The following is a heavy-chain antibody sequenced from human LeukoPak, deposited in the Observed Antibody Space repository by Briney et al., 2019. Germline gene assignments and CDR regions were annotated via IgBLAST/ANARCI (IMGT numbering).Heavy chain of an antibody. V-gene: IGHV4-4*07. J-gene: IGHJ6*03. CDR1: GGSISSYY. Sequence: SETLSLTCTFSGGSISSYYWSWIRQPAGKGLEWIVRIYSNGVTNYNPSLKSRVTMSVDTSKKEFSLKLSSVTAADTAVYYCASSPNFYYYYMDVWGKGTTVTVSS. CDR2: IYSNGVT. CDR3: ASSPNFYYYYMDV.